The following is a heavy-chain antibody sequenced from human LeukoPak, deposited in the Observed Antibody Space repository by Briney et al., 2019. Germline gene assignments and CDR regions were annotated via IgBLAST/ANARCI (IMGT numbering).Heavy chain of an antibody. V-gene: IGHV3-21*01. J-gene: IGHJ4*02. CDR2: ISSTSSYI. D-gene: IGHD3-3*01. CDR3: ARGFWSGYAYFDY. CDR1: GFTFSSYS. Sequence: GSLRLSCAASGFTFSSYSMNWVRQAPGKGLEWISCISSTSSYIFYADSVKGRFTISRDNAQNSLYLQMNSLRAEDTAVYYCARGFWSGYAYFDYWGQGTLVTVSS.